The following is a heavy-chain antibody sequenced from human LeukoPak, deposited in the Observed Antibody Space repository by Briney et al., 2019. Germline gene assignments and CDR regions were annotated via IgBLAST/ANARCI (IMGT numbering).Heavy chain of an antibody. Sequence: PGGSLRLSCAASGYTFSTYAMTWVRQAPGKGLEWVSTVRATGSSTYYADSVKGRFTISRVNSKNTLFLQMNSLRAEDSAVYYCAKGYCSSSSCYSYAFDIWGQGTVVTVSS. D-gene: IGHD2-2*01. CDR2: VRATGSST. V-gene: IGHV3-23*01. J-gene: IGHJ3*02. CDR3: AKGYCSSSSCYSYAFDI. CDR1: GYTFSTYA.